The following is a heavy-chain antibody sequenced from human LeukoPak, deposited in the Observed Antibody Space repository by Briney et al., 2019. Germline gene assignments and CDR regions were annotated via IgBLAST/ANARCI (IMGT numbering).Heavy chain of an antibody. J-gene: IGHJ4*02. CDR1: GFTVISNS. CDR3: ASSTAVAGPTDY. Sequence: GGSLNLSCQASGFTVISNSMSWVRQAPGKGLEWVSVSYSGGSTYYADSVKGRFTISRDNSKDTLYLQMNSLRAEDTAVYYCASSTAVAGPTDYWGQGTLVTVSS. V-gene: IGHV3-66*01. CDR2: SYSGGST. D-gene: IGHD6-19*01.